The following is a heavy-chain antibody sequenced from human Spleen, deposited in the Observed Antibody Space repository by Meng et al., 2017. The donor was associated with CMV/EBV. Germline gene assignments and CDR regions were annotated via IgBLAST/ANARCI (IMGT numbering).Heavy chain of an antibody. D-gene: IGHD3-10*01. CDR1: GGSISSSSYY. J-gene: IGHJ4*02. V-gene: IGHV4-39*07. CDR2: IYYSGST. Sequence: QLQLQESGPGLVKPSETLSLTCTVSGGSISSSSYYWGWIRQPPGKGLEWIGSIYYSGSTYYNPSLKSRVTVSVDTSKNQFSLKLSSVTAADTAVYYCARERRHWYGSGSFDFWGQGTLVTVSS. CDR3: ARERRHWYGSGSFDF.